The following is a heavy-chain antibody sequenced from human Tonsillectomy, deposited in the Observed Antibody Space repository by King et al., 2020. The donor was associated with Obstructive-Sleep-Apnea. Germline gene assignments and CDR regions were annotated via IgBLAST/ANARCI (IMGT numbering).Heavy chain of an antibody. CDR3: ARGTYYYDSSEDY. J-gene: IGHJ4*02. V-gene: IGHV3-7*03. CDR1: GFTFSSYW. CDR2: IKEDGSEK. D-gene: IGHD3-22*01. Sequence: VQLVESGGGLVQPGGSLRLSCAASGFTFSSYWMSWVRQAPGKGLEWVANIKEDGSEKYYVDSVKGQFTISRDNAKNSLYLQMNSLRAEDTAVYYCARGTYYYDSSEDYWGQGTLVTVSS.